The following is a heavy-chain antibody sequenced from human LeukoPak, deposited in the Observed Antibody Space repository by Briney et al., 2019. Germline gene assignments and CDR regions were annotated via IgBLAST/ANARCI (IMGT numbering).Heavy chain of an antibody. Sequence: SETLSLTCIVSGGSISSYYWSWIRQPPGKGLEWIGYIYSSGSTNSNPSLKSRVTISVGTSKSQFSLKMTSVTATDTAVYYCASQGSGGRAFDIWGQGTMVTVSS. J-gene: IGHJ3*02. D-gene: IGHD1-26*01. CDR1: GGSISSYY. V-gene: IGHV4-4*09. CDR3: ASQGSGGRAFDI. CDR2: IYSSGST.